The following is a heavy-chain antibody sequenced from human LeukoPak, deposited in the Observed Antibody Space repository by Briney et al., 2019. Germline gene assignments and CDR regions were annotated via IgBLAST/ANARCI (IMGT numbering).Heavy chain of an antibody. CDR2: IYYSGSA. J-gene: IGHJ4*02. Sequence: SETLSLTCTVSGGSISSYYWSWIRQSPGKGLEWIGYIYYSGSADYNPSLRSRVTISVDTSKNQFSLKLSSVTAADTAVYYCANGVRPLCFDYWGQGTLVTVSS. CDR3: ANGVRPLCFDY. D-gene: IGHD3-10*01. CDR1: GGSISSYY. V-gene: IGHV4-59*12.